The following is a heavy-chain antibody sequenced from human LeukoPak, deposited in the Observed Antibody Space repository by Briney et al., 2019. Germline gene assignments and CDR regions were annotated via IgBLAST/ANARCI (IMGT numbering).Heavy chain of an antibody. J-gene: IGHJ3*02. CDR2: IYYSGST. Sequence: SETLSLTCTVSGGSISSYYWSWIRQPPGKGLEWIGYIYYSGSTNYNPSLKSRVTISVDTSKNQFSLKLSSVTAADTAVYYCARVNYYDSSGYSDAFDIWGQGTMVTVSS. D-gene: IGHD3-22*01. CDR1: GGSISSYY. V-gene: IGHV4-59*01. CDR3: ARVNYYDSSGYSDAFDI.